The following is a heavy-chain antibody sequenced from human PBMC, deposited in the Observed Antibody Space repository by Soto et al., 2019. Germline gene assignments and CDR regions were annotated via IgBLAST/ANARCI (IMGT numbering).Heavy chain of an antibody. D-gene: IGHD3-22*01. V-gene: IGHV1-69*01. CDR1: RGTFSSYA. J-gene: IGHJ4*02. CDR3: ARTDYYDSSGYYGYFDY. CDR2: IIPIFGTA. Sequence: QVQLVQSGAEVKKPGSSVKVSCKASRGTFSSYAISWVRQAPGQGLEWMGGIIPIFGTANYAQKFQGRVTITADESTSTAYMELSSLRSEDTAVYYCARTDYYDSSGYYGYFDYWGQGTLVTVSS.